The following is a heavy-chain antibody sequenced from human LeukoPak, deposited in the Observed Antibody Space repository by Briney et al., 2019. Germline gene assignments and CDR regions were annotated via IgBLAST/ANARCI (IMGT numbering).Heavy chain of an antibody. CDR1: GGSFSGYY. Sequence: LETLSLTCAVYGGSFSGYYWSWIRQPPGKGLEWIGEINHSGSTNYNPSLKSRVTISVDTSKNQFSLKLSSVTAADTAVYYCARSRGLGGRIDYWGQGTLVTVSS. D-gene: IGHD2-15*01. V-gene: IGHV4-34*01. CDR3: ARSRGLGGRIDY. CDR2: INHSGST. J-gene: IGHJ4*02.